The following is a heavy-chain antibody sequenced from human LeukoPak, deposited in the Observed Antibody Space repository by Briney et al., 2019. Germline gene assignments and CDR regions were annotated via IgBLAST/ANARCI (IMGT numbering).Heavy chain of an antibody. CDR1: GGTFSSYA. V-gene: IGHV1-18*01. CDR2: ISAYNGNT. D-gene: IGHD2-2*02. CDR3: ARGRYCSSTSCYTALYLFDY. J-gene: IGHJ4*02. Sequence: ASVKVSCKASGGTFSSYAISWVRQAPGQGLEWMGWISAYNGNTNYAQKLQGRVTMTTDTSTSTAYMELRSLRSDDTAVYYCARGRYCSSTSCYTALYLFDYWGQGTLVTVSS.